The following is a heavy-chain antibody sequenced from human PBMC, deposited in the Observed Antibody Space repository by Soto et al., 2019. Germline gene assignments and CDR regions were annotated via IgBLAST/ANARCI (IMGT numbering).Heavy chain of an antibody. CDR3: AAYSNPDYYYYYMDV. D-gene: IGHD4-4*01. J-gene: IGHJ6*03. V-gene: IGHV3-53*04. CDR1: GFTVSSNY. CDR2: IYSGGST. Sequence: GGSLRLSCAASGFTVSSNYMSWVRQAPGKGLEWVSVIYSGGSTYYADSVKGRFTISRHNSKNTLYLQMNSLRAEDTAVYYCAAYSNPDYYYYYMDVWGKGTTVTVSS.